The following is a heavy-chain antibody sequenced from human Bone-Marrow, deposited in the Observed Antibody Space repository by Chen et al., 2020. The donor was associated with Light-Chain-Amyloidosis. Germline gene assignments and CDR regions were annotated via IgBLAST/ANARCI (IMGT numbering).Heavy chain of an antibody. CDR1: GVSTISSREYY. D-gene: IGHD7-27*01. Sequence: QLQESGPGLVEPSKTLSLTCTVSGVSTISSREYYWGWMRQTPGRGLEWIGSIFYGDITYYNPSLKSRVTLSTDPSNNRISLGLRSVTAGDTAMYYCARGTSEVNWGVVQSAYAFNFWGQGTMVTVS. V-gene: IGHV4-39*07. CDR3: ARGTSEVNWGVVQSAYAFNF. CDR2: IFYGDIT. J-gene: IGHJ3*01.